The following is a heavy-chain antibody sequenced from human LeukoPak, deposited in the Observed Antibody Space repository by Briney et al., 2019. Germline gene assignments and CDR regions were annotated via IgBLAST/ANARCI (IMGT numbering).Heavy chain of an antibody. CDR2: IYASGTT. D-gene: IGHD2-21*02. CDR1: GDSISSYY. CDR3: ARQGMGDHRVFDY. V-gene: IGHV4-4*07. J-gene: IGHJ4*02. Sequence: PAETLSLTCTVSGDSISSYYWSWIRQPAGKGLEWIGRIYASGTTNYNPSLKSRVTMSVDTSKNEFSLNLISVTAADTAVFYCARQGMGDHRVFDYWGQGTLVTVSS.